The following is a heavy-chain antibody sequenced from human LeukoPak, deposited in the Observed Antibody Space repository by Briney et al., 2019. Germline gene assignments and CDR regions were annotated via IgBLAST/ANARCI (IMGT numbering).Heavy chain of an antibody. J-gene: IGHJ6*03. CDR3: ARDPYSGGYGAYYYYYMDV. Sequence: GGSLRLSCAASGFTFSSYEMNWVRQAPGKALEWVSSITSSSSHTYYADSVKGRYTISRDNAKNSLYLQMDSLRAEDTAVYYCARDPYSGGYGAYYYYYMDVWGKGTTVTISS. V-gene: IGHV3-21*01. CDR2: ITSSSSHT. CDR1: GFTFSSYE. D-gene: IGHD1-26*01.